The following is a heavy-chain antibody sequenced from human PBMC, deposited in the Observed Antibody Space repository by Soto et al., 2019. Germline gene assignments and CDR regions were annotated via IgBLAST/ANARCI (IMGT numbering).Heavy chain of an antibody. V-gene: IGHV4-31*03. Sequence: QVQLQESGPGLVKPSQTLSLTCTVSGGSISSAAYYWSWIRQHPGKGLGWIGYISHSGSTYYNPSLKSRVIISVDTSKNQFSLSLTSVTAADTAVYYCAREYTYGSTFFDCWGQGAVVTVSS. J-gene: IGHJ4*02. CDR1: GGSISSAAYY. CDR3: AREYTYGSTFFDC. D-gene: IGHD2-2*02. CDR2: ISHSGST.